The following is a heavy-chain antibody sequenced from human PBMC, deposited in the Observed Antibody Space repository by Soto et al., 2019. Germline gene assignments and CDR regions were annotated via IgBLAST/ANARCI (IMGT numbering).Heavy chain of an antibody. CDR1: GFTFSSYE. J-gene: IGHJ4*02. CDR2: ISSSGSTI. Sequence: GGSLRLSCAASGFTFSSYEMNWVRPAPGKGLEWVSYISSSGSTIYYADSVKGRFTISRDNAKNSLYLQMNSLRAEVTAVYYCARSLSLLLDYWGQGTLVTVSS. CDR3: ARSLSLLLDY. V-gene: IGHV3-48*03. D-gene: IGHD2-15*01.